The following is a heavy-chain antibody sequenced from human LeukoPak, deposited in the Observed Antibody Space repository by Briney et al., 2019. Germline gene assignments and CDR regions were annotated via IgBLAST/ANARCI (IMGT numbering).Heavy chain of an antibody. CDR3: ARDHYFKIDY. CDR1: GFAFSVYA. J-gene: IGHJ4*02. Sequence: GGSLRLSCTASGFAFSVYAMSWLRQPPGKGLEWVSTINANSGTTSYAASVRGRFTISRDNSKNTVYLQMNNLRAEDTAVYYCARDHYFKIDYWGQGTLVTVSS. V-gene: IGHV3-23*01. D-gene: IGHD2/OR15-2a*01. CDR2: INANSGTT.